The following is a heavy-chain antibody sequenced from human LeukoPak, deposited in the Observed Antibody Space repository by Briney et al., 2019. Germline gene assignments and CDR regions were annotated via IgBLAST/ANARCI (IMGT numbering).Heavy chain of an antibody. V-gene: IGHV4-39*07. CDR1: GGSISSSSYY. D-gene: IGHD1-26*01. J-gene: IGHJ4*02. CDR3: ARDRGGDLYSGSHMGVLDY. Sequence: SETLSLTCTVSGGSISSSSYYWGWIRQPPGEGLEWIGRIYTSGSTNYNPSLQSRVTMSVDTSKNQFSLRLSSVTAADTAVYYCARDRGGDLYSGSHMGVLDYWGQGTLVTVSS. CDR2: IYTSGST.